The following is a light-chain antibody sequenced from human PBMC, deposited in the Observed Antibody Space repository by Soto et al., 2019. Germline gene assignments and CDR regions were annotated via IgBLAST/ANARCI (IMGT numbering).Light chain of an antibody. J-gene: IGLJ1*01. CDR3: CSYAGSGTYV. CDR2: ENN. CDR1: TSDVGRYNL. Sequence: QSPLTQPASVSGSPGQSITISCTGTTSDVGRYNLVSWYQQHPDKAPKLLIYENNKRPSGVSNRFSGSKSGNTASLTISGLQAEDETDYYCCSYAGSGTYVFGSGTKVTVL. V-gene: IGLV2-23*01.